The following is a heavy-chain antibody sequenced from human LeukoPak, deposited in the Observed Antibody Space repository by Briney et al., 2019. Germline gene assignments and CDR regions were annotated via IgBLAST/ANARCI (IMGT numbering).Heavy chain of an antibody. CDR2: INPNSGGT. V-gene: IGHV1-2*02. CDR3: ARAGRSYYDSSGKAYYFDY. Sequence: ASVKVSCKASGYTFTGYYMHWVRQAPGQGLKWMGWINPNSGGTNYAQKFQGRVTMTRDTSISTAYMELSSLRSEDTAVYYCARAGRSYYDSSGKAYYFDYWGQGTLVTVSS. CDR1: GYTFTGYY. D-gene: IGHD3-22*01. J-gene: IGHJ4*02.